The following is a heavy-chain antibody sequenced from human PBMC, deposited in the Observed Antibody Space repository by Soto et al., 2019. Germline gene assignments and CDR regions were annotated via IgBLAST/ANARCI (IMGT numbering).Heavy chain of an antibody. J-gene: IGHJ4*02. CDR3: ARGRVSLGSSWYSVLWRFYY. CDR2: INHSGST. CDR1: GGSFSGYY. Sequence: QVQLQQWGAGLLKPSETLSLTCAVYGGSFSGYYWSWIRQPPGKGLEWIGEINHSGSTNYNPSLKSRVTISVDTSKNQFSLKLSSVTAADTAVYYCARGRVSLGSSWYSVLWRFYYWGQGTLVTVSS. D-gene: IGHD6-13*01. V-gene: IGHV4-34*01.